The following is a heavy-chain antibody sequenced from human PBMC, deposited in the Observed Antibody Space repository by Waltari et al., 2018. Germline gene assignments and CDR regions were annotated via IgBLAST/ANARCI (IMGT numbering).Heavy chain of an antibody. Sequence: EVPLVESGGSLVRPGGSLRLHCLASGFSVSTDTMDWVRQAPGRGLKWVSSIGGSSNNKVYVDSVRGRFTISRDEAKNSLYLQMDSLRAEDTGVYFCARVRAWTGGSDSWGLGTLVSVSS. D-gene: IGHD3-10*01. J-gene: IGHJ4*02. CDR3: ARVRAWTGGSDS. V-gene: IGHV3-21*03. CDR2: IGGSSNNK. CDR1: GFSVSTDT.